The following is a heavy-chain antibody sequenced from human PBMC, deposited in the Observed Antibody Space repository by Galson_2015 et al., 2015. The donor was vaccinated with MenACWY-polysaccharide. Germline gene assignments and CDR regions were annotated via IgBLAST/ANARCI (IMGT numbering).Heavy chain of an antibody. Sequence: SLRLSCAASGLTFSSSWMNWVRQAPGKGLEWVASIKPDGSEKYYVDSVRGRFSISRDNAKNSLYLQMNSLRAEDTAVYYCARGGGRYPENYYFDYWGQGTLVTVSS. V-gene: IGHV3-7*01. D-gene: IGHD3-16*01. J-gene: IGHJ4*02. CDR2: IKPDGSEK. CDR1: GLTFSSSW. CDR3: ARGGGRYPENYYFDY.